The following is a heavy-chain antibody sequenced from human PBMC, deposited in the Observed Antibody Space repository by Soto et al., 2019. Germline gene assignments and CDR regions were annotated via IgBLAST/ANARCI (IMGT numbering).Heavy chain of an antibody. CDR1: GYTFTSYD. J-gene: IGHJ5*02. CDR2: MNPNSGNT. D-gene: IGHD3-3*01. CDR3: ARISTIFGVGPSNWFDP. Sequence: GASVKVSCKASGYTFTSYDINWVRQATGQGLEWMGWMNPNSGNTGYAQKFQGRVTMTRNTSISTAYMELSSLRSEDTAVYYCARISTIFGVGPSNWFDPWGQGTLVTVSS. V-gene: IGHV1-8*01.